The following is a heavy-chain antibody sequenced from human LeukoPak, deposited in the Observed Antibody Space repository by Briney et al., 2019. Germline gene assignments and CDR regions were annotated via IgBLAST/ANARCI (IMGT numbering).Heavy chain of an antibody. Sequence: KPSETLSLTCTVSGGSFSGYYWSWIRQPPGKGLEWIGEINHSGSTNYNPSLKSRVTISVDTSKNQFSLKLSSLTAADTAVPYRASPDIAAAGNRYFDYWGQGTLVPVSS. D-gene: IGHD6-13*01. V-gene: IGHV4-34*01. CDR3: ASPDIAAAGNRYFDY. CDR1: GGSFSGYY. CDR2: INHSGST. J-gene: IGHJ4*02.